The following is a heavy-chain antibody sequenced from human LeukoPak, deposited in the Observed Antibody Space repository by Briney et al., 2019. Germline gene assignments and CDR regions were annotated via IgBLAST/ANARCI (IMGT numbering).Heavy chain of an antibody. Sequence: PSETLSLTCTVSGGSISTYYWSWVRQAPGKGLEWVANIKQDGSEKYYVDSVKGRFTISRDNAKNSLYLQMNSLRAEDTAVYYCARDDLGYCSSTSCYPLGYWGQGTLVTVSS. CDR1: GGSISTYY. CDR3: ARDDLGYCSSTSCYPLGY. V-gene: IGHV3-7*01. J-gene: IGHJ4*02. CDR2: IKQDGSEK. D-gene: IGHD2-2*01.